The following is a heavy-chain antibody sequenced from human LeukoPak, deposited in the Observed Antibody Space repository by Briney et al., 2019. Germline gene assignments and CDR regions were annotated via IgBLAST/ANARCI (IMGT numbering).Heavy chain of an antibody. J-gene: IGHJ4*02. Sequence: GASVKVSCKASGYTFTGYYMHWVRQAPGQGLEWMGWINPNSGGTNYAQKFQGRDTMTRDTSISTAYMELSRLRSDDTAVYYCARVSRYRSSTSCRRDYWGQGTLVTVSS. CDR3: ARVSRYRSSTSCRRDY. CDR2: INPNSGGT. V-gene: IGHV1-2*02. CDR1: GYTFTGYY. D-gene: IGHD2-2*01.